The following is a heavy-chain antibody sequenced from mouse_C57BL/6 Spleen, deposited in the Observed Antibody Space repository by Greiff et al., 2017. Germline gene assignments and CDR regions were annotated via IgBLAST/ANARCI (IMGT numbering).Heavy chain of an antibody. J-gene: IGHJ2*01. D-gene: IGHD3-3*01. CDR3: AKRRDEGYFDY. Sequence: QVQLKESGPGLVAPSQSLSITCTVSGFSLTRYGVDWVRQPPGKGLEWLGVIWGGGGTNYNSALMSRLNISKDNSRSQVFFKMNSLQTDDTSMYYCAKRRDEGYFDYWGQGTTLTVSS. CDR1: GFSLTRYG. CDR2: IWGGGGT. V-gene: IGHV2-9*01.